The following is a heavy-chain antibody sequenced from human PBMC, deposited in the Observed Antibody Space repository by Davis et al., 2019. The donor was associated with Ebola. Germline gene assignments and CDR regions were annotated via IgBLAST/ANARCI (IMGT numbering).Heavy chain of an antibody. Sequence: GESLKISCAASGFTFSDHYMDWVRQAPGKGLEWVGRTRNKANSYTTEYAASVKGRFTISRDDSKNSLYLQMNSLRAEDTAVYYCARGLIAARLHYFDYWGQGTLVTVSS. CDR1: GFTFSDHY. D-gene: IGHD6-6*01. J-gene: IGHJ4*02. V-gene: IGHV3-72*01. CDR3: ARGLIAARLHYFDY. CDR2: TRNKANSYTT.